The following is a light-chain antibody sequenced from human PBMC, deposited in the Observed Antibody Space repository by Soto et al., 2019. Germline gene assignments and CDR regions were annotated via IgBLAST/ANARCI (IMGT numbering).Light chain of an antibody. CDR2: AVS. CDR1: QSLLHSNGYNY. CDR3: MQSIQLPRT. Sequence: DIVMTQSPLSLPVTPGEPASISCRSSQSLLHSNGYNYLHWYMQKPGQPPQLLIYAVSNRFSGVPDRFSGSGSGTDFTLKISRVEAEDVGVYYCMQSIQLPRTFGQGTKVDIK. V-gene: IGKV2D-29*01. J-gene: IGKJ1*01.